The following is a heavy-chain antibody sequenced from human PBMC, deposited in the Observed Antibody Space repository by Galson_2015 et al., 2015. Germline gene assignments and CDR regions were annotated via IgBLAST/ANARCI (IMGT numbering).Heavy chain of an antibody. CDR1: GFSFSNYA. J-gene: IGHJ1*01. Sequence: SLRLSCAASGFSFSNYAMSWVRQAPGKGLEWVSGLSVGGDDTYYADSVKGRFTISRDNSKNTLYLQMNSLRAEDTAIYYCAKGSSGSYWYLQHWGQGTLVTVSS. D-gene: IGHD1-26*01. CDR3: AKGSSGSYWYLQH. V-gene: IGHV3-23*01. CDR2: LSVGGDDT.